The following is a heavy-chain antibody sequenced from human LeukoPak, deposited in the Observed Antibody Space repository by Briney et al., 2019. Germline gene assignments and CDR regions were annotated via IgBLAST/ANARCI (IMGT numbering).Heavy chain of an antibody. D-gene: IGHD6-13*01. Sequence: ASVKVSCKASGYTFTSYDINWVRQATGQGLEWMGWMNPNSGNTGHAQKFQGRVTMTRNTSISTAYMELSSLRSEDTAVYYCGIAAAGSYYFDYWGQGTLVTVSS. CDR3: GIAAAGSYYFDY. V-gene: IGHV1-8*01. J-gene: IGHJ4*02. CDR1: GYTFTSYD. CDR2: MNPNSGNT.